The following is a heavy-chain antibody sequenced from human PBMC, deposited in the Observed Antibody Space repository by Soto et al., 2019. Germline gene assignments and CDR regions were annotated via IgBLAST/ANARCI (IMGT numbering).Heavy chain of an antibody. V-gene: IGHV4-30-2*01. CDR3: ARGAPVKAVAGTRDWYFDL. D-gene: IGHD6-19*01. CDR1: GGSISSGCYS. CDR2: IYHSGST. J-gene: IGHJ2*01. Sequence: QLQLQESGSGLVKPSQTLSLTCAVSGGSISSGCYSWSWIRQPPGKGLEWIGYIYHSGSTDYNPALKSRVPIAVYRSKNQFSLKLSSVTAADTAVYYCARGAPVKAVAGTRDWYFDLWGRGTLVTVSS.